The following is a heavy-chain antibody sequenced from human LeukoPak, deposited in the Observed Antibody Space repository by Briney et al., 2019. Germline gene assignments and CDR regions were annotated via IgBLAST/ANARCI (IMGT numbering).Heavy chain of an antibody. J-gene: IGHJ4*02. Sequence: TLSLTCKVSGDSISSGGYYWSWIRQHPGKGLEWIGYIYYSGSTYYNPSLKSRVTISVDTSKNQFSLKLSSVTAADTAVYYCASIVAVAGDGDFDYWGQGTLVTVSS. CDR2: IYYSGST. D-gene: IGHD6-19*01. CDR1: GDSISSGGYY. CDR3: ASIVAVAGDGDFDY. V-gene: IGHV4-31*03.